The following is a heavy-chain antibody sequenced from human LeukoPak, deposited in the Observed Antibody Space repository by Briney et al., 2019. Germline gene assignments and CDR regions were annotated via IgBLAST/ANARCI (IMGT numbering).Heavy chain of an antibody. CDR2: IYTSGST. CDR3: ARESYYYDSSEAFDI. Sequence: PSETLSLTCTVSGGSISSYYWSWIRQPAGKGLEWIGRIYTSGSTNYNPSLKSRVTMSVDTSKNQFSLKLSSVTAADTAVYYCARESYYYDSSEAFDIWGQGTMVTVSS. D-gene: IGHD3-22*01. J-gene: IGHJ3*02. V-gene: IGHV4-4*07. CDR1: GGSISSYY.